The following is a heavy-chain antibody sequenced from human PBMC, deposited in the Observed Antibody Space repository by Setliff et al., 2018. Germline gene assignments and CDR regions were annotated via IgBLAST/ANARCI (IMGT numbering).Heavy chain of an antibody. CDR3: AKEKGSSSWYRVYYFDY. Sequence: ASVKVSCKASGGTFSSYAMSWVRQAPGKGLEWVSAISGSGGSTYYADSVRGRFTISRDNSKNTLYLQMNSLRAEDTAVYYCAKEKGSSSWYRVYYFDYWGQGTLVTVSS. V-gene: IGHV3-23*01. D-gene: IGHD6-13*01. CDR2: ISGSGGST. J-gene: IGHJ4*02. CDR1: GGTFSSYA.